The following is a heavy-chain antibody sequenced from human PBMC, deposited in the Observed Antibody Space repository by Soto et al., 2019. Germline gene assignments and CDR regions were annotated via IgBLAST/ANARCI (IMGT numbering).Heavy chain of an antibody. J-gene: IGHJ1*01. CDR3: ARPYCGGDCYSVELQH. D-gene: IGHD2-21*02. V-gene: IGHV3-30-3*01. Sequence: GGSLRLSCAASGFTFTTYSLHWVRQAPGKGLEWVAVISYDGNDKYYVDSVKGRFSISRDQSKNTVFLQMNNLRPEDTAVYYCARPYCGGDCYSVELQHWGQGTLVTVSS. CDR1: GFTFTTYS. CDR2: ISYDGNDK.